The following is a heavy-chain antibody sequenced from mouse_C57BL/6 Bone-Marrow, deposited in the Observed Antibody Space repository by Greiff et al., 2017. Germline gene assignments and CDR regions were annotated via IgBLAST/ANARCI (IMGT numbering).Heavy chain of an antibody. Sequence: VQLQQSGAELVKPGASVKLSCTASGFNIKDYYMHWVKQRTEQGLEWIGRIDPEDGETKYAPKFKGKATITADTSSNTAYLQLSSLTSEDTAVXYCARGGSSFYWYFDVWGTGTTVTVSS. CDR2: IDPEDGET. J-gene: IGHJ1*03. CDR1: GFNIKDYY. V-gene: IGHV14-2*01. D-gene: IGHD1-1*01. CDR3: ARGGSSFYWYFDV.